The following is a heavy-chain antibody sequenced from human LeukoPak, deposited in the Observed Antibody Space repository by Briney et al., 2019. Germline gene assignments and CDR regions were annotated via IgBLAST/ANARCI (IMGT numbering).Heavy chain of an antibody. J-gene: IGHJ4*02. Sequence: ASVKVSCKASGGTFSSYAISWVRQAPGQGLEWMGWINAGNGNTKYSQKFQGRVTITRDTSASTAYMELSSLRSEDTAVYYCARPPGIAATGTGYWGQGTLVTVSS. CDR1: GGTFSSYA. CDR3: ARPPGIAATGTGY. V-gene: IGHV1-3*01. CDR2: INAGNGNT. D-gene: IGHD6-13*01.